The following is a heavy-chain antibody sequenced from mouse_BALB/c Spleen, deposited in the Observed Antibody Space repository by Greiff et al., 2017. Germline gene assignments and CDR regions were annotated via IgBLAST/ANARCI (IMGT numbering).Heavy chain of an antibody. J-gene: IGHJ3*01. CDR3: ARHYDYDVWFAY. CDR2: ISSGGGST. D-gene: IGHD2-4*01. Sequence: VQLKQSGGGLVKPGGSLKLSCAASGFAFSSYDMSWVRQTPEKRLEWVAYISSGGGSTYYPDTVKGRFTISRDNAKNTLYLQMSSLKSEDTAMYYCARHYDYDVWFAYWGQGTLVTVSA. CDR1: GFAFSSYD. V-gene: IGHV5-12-1*01.